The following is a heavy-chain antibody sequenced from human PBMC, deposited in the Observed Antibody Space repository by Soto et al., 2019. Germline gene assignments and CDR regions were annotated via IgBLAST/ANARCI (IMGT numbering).Heavy chain of an antibody. CDR3: ARDQGGSGWSGYYYYGMDV. D-gene: IGHD6-19*01. V-gene: IGHV4-4*02. CDR2: IYHSGST. J-gene: IGHJ6*02. CDR1: GGSISSSNW. Sequence: SETLSLTCAVSGGSISSSNWWSWVRQPPGKGLEWIGEIYHSGSTNYNPSLKSRVTISVDKSKNQFSLKLSSVTAADTAVYYCARDQGGSGWSGYYYYGMDVWGQGTTVTVSS.